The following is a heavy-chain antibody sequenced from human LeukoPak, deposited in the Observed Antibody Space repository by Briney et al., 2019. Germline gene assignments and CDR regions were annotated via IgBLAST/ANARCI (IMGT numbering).Heavy chain of an antibody. V-gene: IGHV4-38-2*02. Sequence: PSETLSLTCTVSGYSISSGYYWGWIRQPPGKGLEWIGSIYHSGSTYYNPSLKSRVTISVDTSKNQFSLKLSSVTAADTAVYYCARGIGYYDYVWGSYRSNYYFDYWGQGTLVTVSS. D-gene: IGHD3-16*02. CDR2: IYHSGST. CDR1: GYSISSGYY. CDR3: ARGIGYYDYVWGSYRSNYYFDY. J-gene: IGHJ4*02.